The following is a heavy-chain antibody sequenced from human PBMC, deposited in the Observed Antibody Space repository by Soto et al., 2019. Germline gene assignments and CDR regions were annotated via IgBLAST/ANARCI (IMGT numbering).Heavy chain of an antibody. CDR1: GGTFTTSA. Sequence: QVQLVQSGAEVKKPGSSVKVSCKASGGTFTTSAISWVRQAPGQGLEWMGGIIPSFSTADYAQKFKGRVTITADESTTTAYMELSSLRSGDTAVYYCARDRPRENYGGNYYYEMDVWGQGTTVTVSS. CDR2: IIPSFSTA. V-gene: IGHV1-69*12. J-gene: IGHJ6*02. CDR3: ARDRPRENYGGNYYYEMDV. D-gene: IGHD4-17*01.